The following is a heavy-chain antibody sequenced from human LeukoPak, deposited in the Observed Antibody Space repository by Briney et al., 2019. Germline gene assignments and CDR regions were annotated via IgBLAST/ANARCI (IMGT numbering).Heavy chain of an antibody. CDR1: GFTFSSYA. D-gene: IGHD3-22*01. J-gene: IGHJ3*02. CDR3: ARSGYYDSSGYSHDAFDI. CDR2: ISYDGSNK. Sequence: PGGSLRLSCAASGFTFSSYAVHWVRQVPGKGLEWVAVISYDGSNKIYADSVKGRFTISRDNAKNSLYLQMNSLRAEDTAVYYCARSGYYDSSGYSHDAFDIWGQGTMVTVSS. V-gene: IGHV3-30-3*01.